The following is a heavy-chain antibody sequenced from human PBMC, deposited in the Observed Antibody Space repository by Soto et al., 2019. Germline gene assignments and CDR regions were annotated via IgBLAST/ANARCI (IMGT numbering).Heavy chain of an antibody. CDR2: IWFDGSNK. D-gene: IGHD2-15*01. J-gene: IGHJ4*02. CDR3: ARGQLPAATTYFDF. V-gene: IGHV3-33*01. Sequence: QVHLVASGGGVVQPGGSLRLSCAASEFTFSSYAIHWVRQAPGKGLEWVAIIWFDGSNKYYADSVKGRFSISRDNSKNTLFLQMDSLRAEDTAVYYCARGQLPAATTYFDFWGQGTLVIVSS. CDR1: EFTFSSYA.